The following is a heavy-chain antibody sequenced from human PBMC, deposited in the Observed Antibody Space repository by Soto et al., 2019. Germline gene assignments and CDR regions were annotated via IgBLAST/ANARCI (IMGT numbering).Heavy chain of an antibody. Sequence: GSLRLSCTASGFTFSSYEMNWVRQAPGKGLEWLSYISDSRGTIYYADSVKGRFTISRDNAKSSLYLQMNSLRAEDTAVYYCARGRHNGGEGYFDFWGQGTLVTVSS. CDR2: ISDSRGTI. CDR3: ARGRHNGGEGYFDF. J-gene: IGHJ4*02. CDR1: GFTFSSYE. V-gene: IGHV3-48*03. D-gene: IGHD2-8*01.